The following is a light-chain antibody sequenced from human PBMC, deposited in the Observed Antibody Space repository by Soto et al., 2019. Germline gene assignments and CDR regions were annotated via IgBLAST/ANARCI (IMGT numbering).Light chain of an antibody. Sequence: EIVLTQSPATLSLSPGERATLSCRASQSVSSYLAWYQQKPGQAPRLLIYDASNRATGIPARLSGSGSGTDFTLTISSLEPEDFAVYYCQQRSNWPPLTFGGATKVEIK. J-gene: IGKJ4*01. CDR3: QQRSNWPPLT. CDR2: DAS. V-gene: IGKV3-11*01. CDR1: QSVSSY.